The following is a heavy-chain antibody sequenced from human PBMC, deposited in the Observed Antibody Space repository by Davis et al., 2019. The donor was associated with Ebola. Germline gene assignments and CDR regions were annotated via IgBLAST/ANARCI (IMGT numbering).Heavy chain of an antibody. CDR3: ARGSRGIAVAGAMDY. D-gene: IGHD6-19*01. J-gene: IGHJ4*02. CDR1: GYSFTSYW. CDR2: IYPGDSDT. V-gene: IGHV5-51*01. Sequence: GESLMISCKGSGYSFTSYWIGWVRQMPGKGLEWMGIIYPGDSDTRYSPSFQGQVTISADKSISTAYLQWSSLKASDTAMYYCARGSRGIAVAGAMDYWGQGTLVTVSS.